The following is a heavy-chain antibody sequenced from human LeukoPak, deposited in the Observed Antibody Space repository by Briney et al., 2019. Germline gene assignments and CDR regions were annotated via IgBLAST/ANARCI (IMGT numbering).Heavy chain of an antibody. V-gene: IGHV1-46*01. CDR2: INPSGGST. J-gene: IGHJ6*02. CDR1: GYTFTSYY. CDR3: ARDSIYGDYEWTYYYYYGMDV. Sequence: ASVKVSCKASGYTFTSYYMHWVRQAPGQGLEWMGIINPSGGSTSYAQKFQGRVTMTRDTSTSTVYMELSSLRSEDTAVYYCARDSIYGDYEWTYYYYYGMDVWGQGTTVTVSS. D-gene: IGHD4-17*01.